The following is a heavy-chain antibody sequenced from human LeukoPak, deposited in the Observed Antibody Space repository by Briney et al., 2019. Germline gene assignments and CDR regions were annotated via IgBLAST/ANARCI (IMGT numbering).Heavy chain of an antibody. Sequence: ASVKVSCKASGYTFTSYGVSWMRQAPGQGLEWMGWISVYNGNTNYAQKLQGRVTMTTDTSTSTAYMDLRSLRSDDTAVYYCARDRTRGSFSDWGQGTLVTVSS. V-gene: IGHV1-18*01. CDR3: ARDRTRGSFSD. CDR1: GYTFTSYG. CDR2: ISVYNGNT. J-gene: IGHJ4*02. D-gene: IGHD1-26*01.